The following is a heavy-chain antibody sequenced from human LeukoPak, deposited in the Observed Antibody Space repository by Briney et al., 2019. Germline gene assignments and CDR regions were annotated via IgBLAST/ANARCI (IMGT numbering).Heavy chain of an antibody. CDR2: INPNSGGT. CDR3: ARTPTGTFFRFDY. J-gene: IGHJ4*02. V-gene: IGHV1/OR15-1*01. Sequence: ASEKVSCKASGYIFTDYYMHCVRQAPGHELGWMGRINPNSGGTNYAQKFQGRVTMSRDTSISTAYTELCSLRSEDTATYYCARTPTGTFFRFDYWGQGTLVTVS. D-gene: IGHD1-1*01. CDR1: GYIFTDYY.